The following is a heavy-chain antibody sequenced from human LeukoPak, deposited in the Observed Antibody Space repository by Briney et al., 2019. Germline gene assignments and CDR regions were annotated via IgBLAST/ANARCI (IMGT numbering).Heavy chain of an antibody. J-gene: IGHJ4*02. Sequence: PSETLSLTCTVSGGSISSYSWSWIRQPPGKGLEWIGYIYDSGSTNYNPSLKSRVTLSVDTSKNQFSLKLSSVTAADTAVYYCARHYSTSFDYWGQGTLVIVSS. D-gene: IGHD6-6*01. V-gene: IGHV4-59*08. CDR3: ARHYSTSFDY. CDR2: IYDSGST. CDR1: GGSISSYS.